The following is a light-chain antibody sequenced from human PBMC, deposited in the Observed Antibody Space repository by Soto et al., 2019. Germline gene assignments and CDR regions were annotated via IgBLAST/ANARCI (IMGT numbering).Light chain of an antibody. V-gene: IGKV3-20*01. CDR1: QSVSSSF. CDR2: GAS. CDR3: QNYATSLWT. J-gene: IGKJ1*01. Sequence: EIMLTQSPGTLSVSPGERATLSCKASQSVSSSFLAWYQQKPGQAPRLLIYGASIRATGIPARFSGSGSGKDFTLTISRLELEDFEMYLCQNYATSLWTFAQEPKVDIK.